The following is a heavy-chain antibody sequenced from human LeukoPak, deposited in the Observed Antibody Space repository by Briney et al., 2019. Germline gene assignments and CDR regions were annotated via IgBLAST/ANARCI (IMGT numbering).Heavy chain of an antibody. D-gene: IGHD1-26*01. V-gene: IGHV4-34*01. CDR3: ARGLGSYDAFDI. Sequence: SETLSLTCAVYGGSFSGYYWNWIRQPPGKGLEWIGEINHSGSTNYNPSLKSRVTISVDTSKNQFSLKLSSVTAADTAVYYCARGLGSYDAFDIWGQGTMVTVSS. J-gene: IGHJ3*02. CDR1: GGSFSGYY. CDR2: INHSGST.